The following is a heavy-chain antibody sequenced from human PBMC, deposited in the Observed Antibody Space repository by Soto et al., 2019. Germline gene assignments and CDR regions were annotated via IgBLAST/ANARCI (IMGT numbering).Heavy chain of an antibody. V-gene: IGHV3-48*03. Sequence: PGGSLRLSCVASEFTFSSYEMNWVRQAPGKGLEWVSYISSSGSTIYYADSVKGRFTISRDNAKKSLYLQMNSLRAEDTAVYYCVRFGGAAAGPGDYRGQGTLVTVSS. CDR3: VRFGGAAAGPGDY. D-gene: IGHD6-13*01. CDR2: ISSSGSTI. J-gene: IGHJ4*02. CDR1: EFTFSSYE.